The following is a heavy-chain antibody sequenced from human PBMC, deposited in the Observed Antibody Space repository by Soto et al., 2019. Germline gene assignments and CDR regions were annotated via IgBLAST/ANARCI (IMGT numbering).Heavy chain of an antibody. J-gene: IGHJ5*02. CDR1: GGSVANSNYY. CDR2: IYYSGST. Sequence: QLQMQESGPGLVKPSETLSLTCTVSGGSVANSNYYWGWIRQPPGKGLEWIGSIYYSGSTYFNPSLKSRLTVSVDTSNNQVSLRLTSVNAADTAVYYCARQRKYYDGGSSFDPWGQGTLVTVSS. D-gene: IGHD3-22*01. V-gene: IGHV4-39*01. CDR3: ARQRKYYDGGSSFDP.